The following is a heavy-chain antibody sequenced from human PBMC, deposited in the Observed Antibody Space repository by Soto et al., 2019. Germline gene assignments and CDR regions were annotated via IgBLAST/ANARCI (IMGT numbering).Heavy chain of an antibody. CDR1: GFTFSSYG. D-gene: IGHD3-22*01. CDR3: ARPIYYDSSRYGV. Sequence: GGSLRLSCAASGFTFSSYGMHWVRQAPGKWLEWVAVIWYDGSNKYYADSVKGRFTISRDNSKNTLYLQMNSLRAEDTAVYYCARPIYYDSSRYGVWGQGALVTVS. J-gene: IGHJ4*02. CDR2: IWYDGSNK. V-gene: IGHV3-33*01.